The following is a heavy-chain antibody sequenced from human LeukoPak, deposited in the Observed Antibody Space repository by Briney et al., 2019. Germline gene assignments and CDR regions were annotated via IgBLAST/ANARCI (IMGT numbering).Heavy chain of an antibody. Sequence: GGSLRLSCEASEFTFSTYAMHWVRQAPGKGLEWVAVISSDGSDKYYADSVTGRFAISRDISKNTLYLRMNSLKVEDTAVYFCARSQYCSGGSCYRLGDYWGQGTLVTVSS. CDR2: ISSDGSDK. V-gene: IGHV3-30*06. CDR3: ARSQYCSGGSCYRLGDY. D-gene: IGHD2-15*01. J-gene: IGHJ4*02. CDR1: EFTFSTYA.